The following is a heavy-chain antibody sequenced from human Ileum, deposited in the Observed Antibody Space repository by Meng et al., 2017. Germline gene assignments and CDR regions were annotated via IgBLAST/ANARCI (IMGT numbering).Heavy chain of an antibody. J-gene: IGHJ4*02. Sequence: QVQLQESGPGLVKPSQTLSLTCTVSGGSISSGGYYWSWIRQHPGKGLEWIGYIYYSGTTYYNPSLKSRVTISVDTSKNQFSLKLSSVTAADTAVYYCVREPPAAAGTGADYWGQGTLVTVSS. CDR1: GGSISSGGYY. CDR3: VREPPAAAGTGADY. CDR2: IYYSGTT. D-gene: IGHD6-13*01. V-gene: IGHV4-31*03.